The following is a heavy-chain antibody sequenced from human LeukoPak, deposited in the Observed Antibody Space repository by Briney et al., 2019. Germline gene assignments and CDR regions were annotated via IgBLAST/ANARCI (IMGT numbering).Heavy chain of an antibody. CDR3: AREGTGSYMDV. J-gene: IGHJ6*03. D-gene: IGHD1/OR15-1a*01. Sequence: GGSLRLSCVVSGFTFSLYWMNWLRQAPGKGLEWVANIKQDGSEEYYVDSVKGRFTISRDNAKNSLYLQMNSLRVEDTAVYYCAREGTGSYMDVWGKGTTVTVSS. CDR2: IKQDGSEE. CDR1: GFTFSLYW. V-gene: IGHV3-7*01.